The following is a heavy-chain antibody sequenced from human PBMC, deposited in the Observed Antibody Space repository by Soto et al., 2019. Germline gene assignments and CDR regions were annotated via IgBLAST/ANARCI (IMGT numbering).Heavy chain of an antibody. CDR3: AATSGYSYSWIDY. Sequence: QVQLQESGPGLVKPSGTLSLTCAVSGGSTSSSNWWSWVRQPPGKGLEWIGETYQTGSPNYNPSLKSRVTISVDKSKNQFSLKLTSVTAADTAVYYCAATSGYSYSWIDYWGQGTLVTVSS. J-gene: IGHJ4*02. CDR2: TYQTGSP. CDR1: GGSTSSSNW. V-gene: IGHV4-4*02. D-gene: IGHD6-13*01.